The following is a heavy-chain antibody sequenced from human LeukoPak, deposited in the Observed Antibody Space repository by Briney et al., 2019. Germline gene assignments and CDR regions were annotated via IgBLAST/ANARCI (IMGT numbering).Heavy chain of an antibody. CDR3: ARVSTVTREFDY. J-gene: IGHJ4*02. Sequence: PSETLSLTCTVSGGSISSYYWSWIRQPAGKGLEWIGRIYTSGSTNYNPSLKSRVTISVDRSKNQFSLKLSSVTAADTAVYYCARVSTVTREFDYWGQGTLVTVSS. CDR1: GGSISSYY. CDR2: IYTSGST. V-gene: IGHV4-4*07. D-gene: IGHD4-17*01.